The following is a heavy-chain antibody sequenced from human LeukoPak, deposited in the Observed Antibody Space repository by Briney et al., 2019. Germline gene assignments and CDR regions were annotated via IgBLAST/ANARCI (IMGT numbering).Heavy chain of an antibody. V-gene: IGHV4-39*07. CDR3: ARDKGTTVDV. D-gene: IGHD1-1*01. CDR2: IYYSGST. Sequence: SETLSLTCTVSGGSISSSSYYWGWIRQPPGKGLEWIGSIYYSGSTYYNPSLKSRVTISVDRSKNQFSLKLSSVTAADTAVCYCARDKGTTVDVWGKGTTVTVSS. CDR1: GGSISSSSYY. J-gene: IGHJ6*04.